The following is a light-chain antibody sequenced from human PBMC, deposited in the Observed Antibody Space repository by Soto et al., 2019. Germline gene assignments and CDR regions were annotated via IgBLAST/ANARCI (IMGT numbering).Light chain of an antibody. CDR2: DVS. CDR1: SSDVGAYNY. Sequence: QSALTQPPSASGSPGQSVTISCTGTSSDVGAYNYVSWYQQHPGKAPKLMIYDVSMRPSGVPDRFSGSKSGNTASLTVSGLQAEDEADFYCISYAGSSIWVFGGGTKLTVL. V-gene: IGLV2-8*01. CDR3: ISYAGSSIWV. J-gene: IGLJ3*02.